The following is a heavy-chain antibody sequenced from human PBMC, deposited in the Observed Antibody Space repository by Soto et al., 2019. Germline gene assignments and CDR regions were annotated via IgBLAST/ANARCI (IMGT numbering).Heavy chain of an antibody. CDR1: GVSISDTSYY. CDR2: IYFNGKT. J-gene: IGHJ4*02. V-gene: IGHV4-39*01. CDR3: ARQGSY. Sequence: QLQLQESGPGLVKPSETLSLTCNVSGVSISDTSYYWGWIRQPPGKGLEWIGTIYFNGKTFYNPSLKSRLTISVDTSKNHISLRLTSVTAADTAVYYCARQGSYWGQGTLVAVSS.